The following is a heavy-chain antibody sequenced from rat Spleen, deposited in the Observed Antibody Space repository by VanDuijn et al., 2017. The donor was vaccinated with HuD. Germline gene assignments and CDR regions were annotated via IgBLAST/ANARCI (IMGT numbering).Heavy chain of an antibody. V-gene: IGHV5-29*01. CDR1: GFTFNNYG. J-gene: IGHJ3*01. CDR3: ARQDTSGYSNWFTY. CDR2: ISSDGSST. D-gene: IGHD4-3*01. Sequence: EVQLVESGGGLVQPGRSLKLSCAASGFTFNNYGMAWVRQAPTKGLEWVATISSDGSSTYYRDSVKGRFTVSRDNAKSTQFLQMDSLRSEDTATYYCARQDTSGYSNWFTYWGQGTLVTVSS.